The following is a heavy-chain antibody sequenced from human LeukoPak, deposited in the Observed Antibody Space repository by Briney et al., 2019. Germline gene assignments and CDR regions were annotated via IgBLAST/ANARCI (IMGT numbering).Heavy chain of an antibody. CDR2: ISGSTNTI. J-gene: IGHJ3*02. V-gene: IGHV3-48*02. Sequence: GGSLRLSCAASGFTFSAYSMNWVRQAPGKGLEWVSYISGSTNTIKYADSVKGRFTISRDNAKNSLYLQMNSLRDEDTAVYYCARDSLYAFGIWGQGTVVSVSS. CDR1: GFTFSAYS. CDR3: ARDSLYAFGI.